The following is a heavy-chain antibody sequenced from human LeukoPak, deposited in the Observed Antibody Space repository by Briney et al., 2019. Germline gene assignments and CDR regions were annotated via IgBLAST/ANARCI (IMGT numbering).Heavy chain of an antibody. CDR1: GGSISSYY. J-gene: IGHJ4*02. CDR2: IYYSGST. CDR3: AASIAVADPTKYYFDY. D-gene: IGHD6-19*01. V-gene: IGHV4-59*01. Sequence: SETLSLTCTVSGGSISSYYWGWIRQPPGKGLEWIGYIYYSGSTNYNPSLKSRVTISVDTSKNQFSLKLSSVTAADTAVYYCAASIAVADPTKYYFDYWGRGTLVTVSS.